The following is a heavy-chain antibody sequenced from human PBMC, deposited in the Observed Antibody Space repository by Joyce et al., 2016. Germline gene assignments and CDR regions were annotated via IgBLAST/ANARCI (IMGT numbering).Heavy chain of an antibody. CDR1: GSTFSSSS. CDR2: ISATSYYI. Sequence: QLVESGGGVVKAGGSLRRSCDASGSTFSSSSMSWFRQAPGKGLEWVAAISATSYYIFHAETVRCRFTVSRDNAKKTLYLQMNSLRAEYSAVFYCARGGISYYYAMDVWGQGITVTVSS. CDR3: ARGGISYYYAMDV. D-gene: IGHD3-16*01. V-gene: IGHV3-21*01. J-gene: IGHJ6*02.